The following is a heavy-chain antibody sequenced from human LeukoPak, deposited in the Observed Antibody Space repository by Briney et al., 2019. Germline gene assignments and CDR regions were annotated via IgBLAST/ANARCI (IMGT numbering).Heavy chain of an antibody. CDR2: IYHSGST. CDR3: ARLPAAFDY. J-gene: IGHJ4*02. V-gene: IGHV4-38-2*01. CDR1: GYSISSGYY. Sequence: SETLSLTCAVSGYSISSGYYWGWIRQPPGKGLEWIGSIYHSGSTYYNPSLKSRVTISVDTSKNQFSLKLSSVTAADTAVYYCARLPAAFDYWGQGTLDTVSS. D-gene: IGHD2-2*01.